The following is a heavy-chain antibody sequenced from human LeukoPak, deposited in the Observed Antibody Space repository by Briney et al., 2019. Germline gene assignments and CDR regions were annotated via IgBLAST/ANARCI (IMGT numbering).Heavy chain of an antibody. D-gene: IGHD3-22*01. CDR1: GGTFSSYA. J-gene: IGHJ3*02. CDR2: IIPIFGTA. V-gene: IGHV1-69*05. Sequence: ASVKVSCKASGGTFSSYAISWVRQAPGQGLEWMGRIIPIFGTANYAQKFQGRVTITTDESTCTAYMELSSLRSEDTAVYYCARDSDYYDSSVGYAFDIWGQGTMVTVSS. CDR3: ARDSDYYDSSVGYAFDI.